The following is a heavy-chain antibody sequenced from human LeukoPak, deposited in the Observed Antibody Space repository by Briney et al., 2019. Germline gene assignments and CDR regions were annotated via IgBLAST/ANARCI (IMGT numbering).Heavy chain of an antibody. V-gene: IGHV4-4*07. D-gene: IGHD3-22*01. CDR3: ARGGGYYDSSGYRAEYFQH. J-gene: IGHJ1*01. CDR1: GGSISSYY. Sequence: PSETLSLTCTVSGGSISSYYWSWIRQPAGKGLEWIGRIYTSGSTNYNPSPKSRVTMSVDTSKNQFSLKLSSVTAADTAVYYCARGGGYYDSSGYRAEYFQHWGQGTLVTVSS. CDR2: IYTSGST.